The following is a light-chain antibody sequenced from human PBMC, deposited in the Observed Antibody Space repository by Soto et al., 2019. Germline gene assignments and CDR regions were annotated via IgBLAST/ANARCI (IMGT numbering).Light chain of an antibody. Sequence: EIVLTQSPGTLSLSPGERATLSCRASQSVSSSHLAWYQQKPGQAPRLLIYGASSRATGIPDRFSGSGSGTDFTLTINRLEPEDFAVYYCQQYVSSRPTFGGGTKVEIK. CDR1: QSVSSSH. CDR3: QQYVSSRPT. CDR2: GAS. V-gene: IGKV3-20*01. J-gene: IGKJ4*01.